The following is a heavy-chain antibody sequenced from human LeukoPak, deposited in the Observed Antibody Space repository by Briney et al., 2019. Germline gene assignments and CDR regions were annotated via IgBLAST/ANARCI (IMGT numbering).Heavy chain of an antibody. CDR3: PKTWDYYGSGSYPYYYGMDV. J-gene: IGHJ6*02. D-gene: IGHD3-10*01. V-gene: IGHV4-39*01. CDR1: GGSISSSSYY. CDR2: IYYSGST. Sequence: SETLSLTCTVSGGSISSSSYYWGWIRQPPGKGLEWIGSIYYSGSTSYNPSLKGRVPISVDTSKNQFSLKLSSVPATDTAVYYCPKTWDYYGSGSYPYYYGMDVWGQGTTVTVSS.